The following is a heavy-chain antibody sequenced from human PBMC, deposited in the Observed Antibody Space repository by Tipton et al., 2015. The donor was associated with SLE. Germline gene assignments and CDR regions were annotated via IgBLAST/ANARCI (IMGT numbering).Heavy chain of an antibody. CDR3: AKDHGFLEWFAY. CDR2: ISYDGSNK. Sequence: SLRLSCAASGFTFSIYAMSWVRQAPGRGLEWVAVISYDGSNKYYADSVKGRFTISRDNSKNTLYLQMNSLRAEDTAVYYCAKDHGFLEWFAYWGQGTLVTVSS. V-gene: IGHV3-30*18. D-gene: IGHD3-3*01. J-gene: IGHJ4*02. CDR1: GFTFSIYA.